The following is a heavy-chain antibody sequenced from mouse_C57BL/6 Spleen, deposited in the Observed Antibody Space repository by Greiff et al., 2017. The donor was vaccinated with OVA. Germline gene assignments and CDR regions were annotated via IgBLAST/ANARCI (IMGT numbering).Heavy chain of an antibody. J-gene: IGHJ2*01. Sequence: EVQLQQSGGGLVKPGGSLKLSCAASGFTFSSYAMSWVRQTPEKRLEWVATISDGGSYTYYPDNVKGRFTISRDNAKNNLYLQMSHLKSEDTAMYYCARDQGYGYYFDYWGQGTTLTVSS. CDR3: ARDQGYGYYFDY. CDR2: ISDGGSYT. CDR1: GFTFSSYA. D-gene: IGHD3-1*01. V-gene: IGHV5-4*01.